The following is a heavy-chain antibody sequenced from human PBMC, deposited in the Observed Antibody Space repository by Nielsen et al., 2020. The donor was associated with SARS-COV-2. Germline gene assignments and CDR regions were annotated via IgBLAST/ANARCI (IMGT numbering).Heavy chain of an antibody. CDR2: ISSSSSYI. J-gene: IGHJ6*03. D-gene: IGHD2-2*02. CDR1: GFTFSSYS. Sequence: GESLKISCAASGFTFSSYSMNWVRQAPGKGLEWVSSISSSSSYIYYADSVKGRFTISRDNAKNSLYLQMNSLRAEDTAVYYCARENEIEVVPAAITAGHYYYYMDVWGKGTTVTVSS. CDR3: ARENEIEVVPAAITAGHYYYYMDV. V-gene: IGHV3-21*01.